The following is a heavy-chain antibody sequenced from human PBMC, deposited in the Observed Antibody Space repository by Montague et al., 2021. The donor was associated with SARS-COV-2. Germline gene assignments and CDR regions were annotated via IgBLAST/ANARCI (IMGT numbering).Heavy chain of an antibody. CDR3: ARHERQWLRLYPYYFDY. CDR2: NNYSGST. Sequence: SETLSLTCTVSGGSISGSNYNWVCIRHPPGTELVWIVNNNYSGSTYHNPSLKSRVTISVDTSKNQFSLKLSSVTAADTAVYYCARHERQWLRLYPYYFDYWGQGTMVTVSS. CDR1: GGSISGSNYN. J-gene: IGHJ4*02. V-gene: IGHV4-39*01. D-gene: IGHD5-12*01.